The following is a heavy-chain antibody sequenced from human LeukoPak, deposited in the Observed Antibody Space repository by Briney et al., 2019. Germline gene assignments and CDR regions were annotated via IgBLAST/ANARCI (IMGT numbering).Heavy chain of an antibody. D-gene: IGHD3-10*01. CDR1: GFTFSSYS. CDR3: ARDPPYYYGSGSYYFDY. J-gene: IGHJ4*02. CDR2: ISSSSTI. V-gene: IGHV3-48*01. Sequence: PGGSLRLSCAASGFTFSSYSMNWVRQAPGKGLEWASYISSSSTIYYADSVKGRFTISRDNAKNSLYLQMNSLRAEDTAVYYCARDPPYYYGSGSYYFDYWGQGTLVTVSS.